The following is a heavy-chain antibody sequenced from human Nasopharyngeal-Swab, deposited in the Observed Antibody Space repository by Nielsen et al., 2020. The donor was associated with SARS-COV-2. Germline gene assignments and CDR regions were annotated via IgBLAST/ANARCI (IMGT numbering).Heavy chain of an antibody. J-gene: IGHJ4*02. V-gene: IGHV3-30-3*01. Sequence: GGSLRLSCAASGFTFSSYAMHWVRQAPGKGLEWVAVISYDGSNKYYADSVKGRFTISRDNSKNTLYLQMNSLRAEDTAVYYCARDPRKSVVPAAMMCDWSQGTLVTVSS. D-gene: IGHD2-2*01. CDR3: ARDPRKSVVPAAMMCD. CDR2: ISYDGSNK. CDR1: GFTFSSYA.